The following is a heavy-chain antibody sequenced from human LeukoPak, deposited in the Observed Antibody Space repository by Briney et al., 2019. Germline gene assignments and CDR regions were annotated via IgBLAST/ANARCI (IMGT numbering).Heavy chain of an antibody. CDR3: AKDSGYSSSWYTFDI. J-gene: IGHJ3*02. CDR2: ISYDGSNK. CDR1: GFTFSSYG. D-gene: IGHD6-13*01. V-gene: IGHV3-30*18. Sequence: GGSLRLSCAASGFTFSSYGMHWVRQAPGKGLEWVAVISYDGSNKYYADSVKGRFTISRDNSKNTLYLQMISLRAEDTAVYYCAKDSGYSSSWYTFDIWGQGTMVTVSS.